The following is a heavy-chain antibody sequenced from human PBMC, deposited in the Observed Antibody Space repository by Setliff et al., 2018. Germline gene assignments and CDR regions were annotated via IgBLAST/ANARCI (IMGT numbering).Heavy chain of an antibody. CDR2: ITGSGGGT. CDR1: RFTFSVYV. CDR3: AKEGGGYSYDTSGYYYDYYYYYYMDV. V-gene: IGHV3-23*01. D-gene: IGHD3-22*01. Sequence: GGSLRLSCTASRFTFSVYVMAWVRQAPGKGLEWVSSITGSGGGTYYADSVKGRFIVSRDNSKNTLYLQMNSLRVDDTAVYFCAKEGGGYSYDTSGYYYDYYYYYYMDVWGKGTTVTVSS. J-gene: IGHJ6*03.